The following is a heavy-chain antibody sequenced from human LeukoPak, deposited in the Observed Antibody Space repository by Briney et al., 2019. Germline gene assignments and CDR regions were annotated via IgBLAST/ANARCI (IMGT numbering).Heavy chain of an antibody. CDR2: IYYSGST. J-gene: IGHJ4*02. V-gene: IGHV4-59*08. D-gene: IGHD5-18*01. CDR1: GESISGFY. CDR3: ARQGTDSYALNDY. Sequence: SETLSLTCTVSGESISGFYWNWIRQPPGKGLEWIGYIYYSGSTNYNPSLKSRVTISLDTSKNQFSLKLNSVAAADTAVYYCARQGTDSYALNDYWGQGTLVTVSS.